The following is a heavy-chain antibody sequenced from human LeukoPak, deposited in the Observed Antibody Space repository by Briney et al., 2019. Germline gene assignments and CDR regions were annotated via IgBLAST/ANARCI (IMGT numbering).Heavy chain of an antibody. D-gene: IGHD3-10*01. V-gene: IGHV3-48*03. J-gene: IGHJ4*02. CDR3: ARDHYGSGSYGNY. CDR1: GFTFSSYE. Sequence: PGGSLRLSCAASGFTFSSYEMNWVRQAPGKGLEWVSYISSSGSTIYYADSVKGRFTISRDNAKNSLYLQMNSLRAEDTAVYYRARDHYGSGSYGNYWGQGTLVTVSS. CDR2: ISSSGSTI.